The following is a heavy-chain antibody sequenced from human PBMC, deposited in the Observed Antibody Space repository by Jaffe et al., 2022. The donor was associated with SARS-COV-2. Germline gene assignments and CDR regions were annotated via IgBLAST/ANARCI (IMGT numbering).Heavy chain of an antibody. V-gene: IGHV4-38-2*02. CDR1: GYSISSGYY. CDR2: IYHSGST. CDR3: ARVGGYVETTPDY. D-gene: IGHD5-12*01. J-gene: IGHJ4*02. Sequence: QVQLQESGPGLVKPSETLSLTCTVSGYSISSGYYWGWIRQPPGKGLEWIGSIYHSGSTYYNPSLKSRVTISVDTSKNQFSLKLSSVTAADTAVYYCARVGGYVETTPDYWGQGTLVTVSS.